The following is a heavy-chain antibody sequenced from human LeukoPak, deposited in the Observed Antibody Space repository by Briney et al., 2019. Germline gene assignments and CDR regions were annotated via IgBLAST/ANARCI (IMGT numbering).Heavy chain of an antibody. CDR2: IIPIFGIA. V-gene: IGHV1-69*04. D-gene: IGHD6-19*01. J-gene: IGHJ5*02. CDR1: GGTFSSYA. CDR3: ARDICPILTYSSGFNWFDP. Sequence: ASVKVSCKASGGTFSSYAISWVRQAPGQGLEWMGRIIPIFGIANYAQKFQGRVTITAGKSTSTAYMELSSLRSEDTAVYYCARDICPILTYSSGFNWFDPWGQGTLVTVSS.